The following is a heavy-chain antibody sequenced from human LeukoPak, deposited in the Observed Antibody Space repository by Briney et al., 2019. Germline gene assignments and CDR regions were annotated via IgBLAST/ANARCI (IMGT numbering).Heavy chain of an antibody. CDR3: ARGLGSTVTTGIGDY. J-gene: IGHJ4*02. CDR2: IKRDGSEK. Sequence: GGSLRLSCAASGFTFSGYWMTWVRQAPGKGLEWVANIKRDGSEKYYVDSVEGRFTISRDNAKNSLYLQMNSLRAEDTAVYYCARGLGSTVTTGIGDYWGQGTLVIVSP. CDR1: GFTFSGYW. D-gene: IGHD4-17*01. V-gene: IGHV3-7*01.